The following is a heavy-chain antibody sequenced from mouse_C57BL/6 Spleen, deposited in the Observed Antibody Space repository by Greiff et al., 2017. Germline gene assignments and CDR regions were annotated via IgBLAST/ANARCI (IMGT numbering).Heavy chain of an antibody. Sequence: QVQLQQPGTELVKPGASVKLSFKPPLYTFISYWMHWVKQSLVLVLERLGNINPSNGGTNYNEKFKSKATLTVDKSSSTAYMQLSSLTSEDSAVYYCAREAGEDYWGQGTTLTVSS. CDR1: LYTFISYW. CDR2: INPSNGGT. J-gene: IGHJ2*01. V-gene: IGHV1-53*01. CDR3: AREAGEDY.